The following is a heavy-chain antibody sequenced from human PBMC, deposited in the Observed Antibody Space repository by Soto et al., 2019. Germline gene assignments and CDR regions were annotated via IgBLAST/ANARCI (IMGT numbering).Heavy chain of an antibody. CDR1: GGSISSGGYY. CDR3: AREPSI. CDR2: IYYSGTT. Sequence: SETLSLSCTVSGGSISSGGYYWTWIRQHPGKGLEWIGYIYYSGTTYYIPSLKSRLTISVDTSKNQFSLKLSSVTSSYTAVYYCAREPSIWGQGTLVTVSS. V-gene: IGHV4-31*03. J-gene: IGHJ1*01.